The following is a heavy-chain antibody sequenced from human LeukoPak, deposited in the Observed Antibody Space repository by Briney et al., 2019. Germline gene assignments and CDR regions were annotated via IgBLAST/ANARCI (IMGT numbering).Heavy chain of an antibody. CDR1: GFTFDDYG. J-gene: IGHJ4*02. CDR3: AKTLEAAGSLDY. CDR2: ISGSGDST. D-gene: IGHD6-13*01. Sequence: GGSLRLSCAASGFTFDDYGMSWVRQGPGKGLEWVSTISGSGDSTYYADSVRGRFTISRDNSKNTLYLQMNSLRAEDTAVYYCAKTLEAAGSLDYWGQGTLVTVSS. V-gene: IGHV3-23*01.